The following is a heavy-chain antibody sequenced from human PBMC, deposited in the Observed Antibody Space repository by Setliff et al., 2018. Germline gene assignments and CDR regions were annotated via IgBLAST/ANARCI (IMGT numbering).Heavy chain of an antibody. CDR1: GDSFSDYY. J-gene: IGHJ4*02. Sequence: SETLSLTCAVYGDSFSDYYWSWIRQPPGKGLEWIEEINHRGSTNYSPSLRSRVTISRDNSKKTLYLQMNSLRAEDTAVYYCVKDVVGYSSTWPKRDYFDYWGQGTLVTVSS. CDR2: INHRGST. V-gene: IGHV4-34*01. CDR3: VKDVVGYSSTWPKRDYFDY. D-gene: IGHD6-13*01.